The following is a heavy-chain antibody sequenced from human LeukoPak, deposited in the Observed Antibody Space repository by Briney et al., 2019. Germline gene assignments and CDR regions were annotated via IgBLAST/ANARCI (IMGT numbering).Heavy chain of an antibody. CDR2: ISGSGGST. CDR1: GFTFSSYA. J-gene: IGHJ4*02. Sequence: GGSLRLSCAASGFTFSSYAMSWVRQAPGKGLEWVSAISGSGGSTYYADSVKGRFTISGDNSKNTLYLQMNSLRAEDTAVYYCASYGSGSYFDYWGQGTLVTVSS. D-gene: IGHD3-10*01. V-gene: IGHV3-23*01. CDR3: ASYGSGSYFDY.